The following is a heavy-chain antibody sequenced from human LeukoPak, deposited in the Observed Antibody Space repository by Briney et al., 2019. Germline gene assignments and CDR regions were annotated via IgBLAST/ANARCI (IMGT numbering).Heavy chain of an antibody. V-gene: IGHV3-23*01. CDR3: AKDYLGSSYAFDV. J-gene: IGHJ3*01. D-gene: IGHD6-13*01. CDR2: ISTSGDRT. Sequence: AGGSLRLSCAASGFTFSSYAMSWVRQAPGKGPEWVSAISTSGDRTYYADSVKGRFTISRDSSKNTLYMQMNSLRAEDTAVYYCAKDYLGSSYAFDVWGQGTMVTVSS. CDR1: GFTFSSYA.